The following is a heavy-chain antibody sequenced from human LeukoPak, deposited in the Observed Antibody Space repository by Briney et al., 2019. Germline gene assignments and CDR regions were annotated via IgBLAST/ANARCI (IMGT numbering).Heavy chain of an antibody. Sequence: ASVKVSCKASGYTFTGYYMHCVRQAPGQGLEWMGWINPNSGGTNYAQKFQGRVTMTRDTSIGTAYMELSRLRSDDTAVYYCARKQWIQPAYYDYWGQGTLVTVSS. V-gene: IGHV1-2*02. CDR1: GYTFTGYY. D-gene: IGHD5-18*01. CDR2: INPNSGGT. CDR3: ARKQWIQPAYYDY. J-gene: IGHJ4*02.